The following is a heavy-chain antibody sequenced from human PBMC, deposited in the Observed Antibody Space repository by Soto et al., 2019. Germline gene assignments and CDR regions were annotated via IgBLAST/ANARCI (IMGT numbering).Heavy chain of an antibody. J-gene: IGHJ6*02. CDR1: SASFSGYY. D-gene: IGHD4-17*01. CDR2: INHSGST. V-gene: IGHV4-34*01. CDR3: ARVGDTTGRAHYYYYSMHV. Sequence: SERLSLTCAFDSASFSGYYWRWIRQPPGKGLEWIGEINHSGSTNYNPSLKSRVTISVDTSKNQFSLKLSSVTAADTAVYYCARVGDTTGRAHYYYYSMHVGRQSFTVT.